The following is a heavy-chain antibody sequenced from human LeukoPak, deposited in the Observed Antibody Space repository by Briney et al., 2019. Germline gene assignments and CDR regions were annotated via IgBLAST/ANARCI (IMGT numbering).Heavy chain of an antibody. CDR3: AKDPRGGYYGSGSYSPNWFDP. Sequence: GGSLRLSCAASGFTFDDYAMHWVRQAPGKGLEWVSGISWNSGSIGYADSVKGRFTISRDNAKNSLYLQMNSLRAEDTAVYYCAKDPRGGYYGSGSYSPNWFDPWGQGTLVTVSS. CDR2: ISWNSGSI. J-gene: IGHJ5*02. CDR1: GFTFDDYA. D-gene: IGHD3-10*01. V-gene: IGHV3-9*01.